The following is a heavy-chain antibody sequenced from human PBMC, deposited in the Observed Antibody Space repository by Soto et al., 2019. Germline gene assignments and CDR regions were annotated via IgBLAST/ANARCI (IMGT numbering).Heavy chain of an antibody. CDR1: GSTLTELS. Sequence: ASVKVSCKISGSTLTELSVHWVRQTPENGLEWMAGFDPEDGKTVYAQRFQGRLAVTEDISTDTAYMELNSLSSEDTAIYYCATVLYTVTLVHWFEYWGQGTPVTVSS. D-gene: IGHD4-17*01. CDR2: FDPEDGKT. J-gene: IGHJ4*02. CDR3: ATVLYTVTLVHWFEY. V-gene: IGHV1-24*01.